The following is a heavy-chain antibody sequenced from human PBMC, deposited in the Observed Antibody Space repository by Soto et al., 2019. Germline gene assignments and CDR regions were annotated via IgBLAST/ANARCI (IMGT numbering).Heavy chain of an antibody. CDR3: ARDYSYGIFGY. J-gene: IGHJ4*02. CDR1: GYNFTSYG. D-gene: IGHD5-18*01. Sequence: QVQLVQSGAEVKKPGASVKVSCKASGYNFTSYGISWVRQAPGQGLEWMGWISTYNGNTNSAQKFQGRVTMTTDTSTSIAYMELRSLRSDDTAVDYCARDYSYGIFGYWGQGTLVTVSS. V-gene: IGHV1-18*01. CDR2: ISTYNGNT.